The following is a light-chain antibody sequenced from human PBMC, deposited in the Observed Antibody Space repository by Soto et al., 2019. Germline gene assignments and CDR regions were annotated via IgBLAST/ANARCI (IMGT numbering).Light chain of an antibody. Sequence: EIVLTQSPATLSLSPGERATLSCRASQSIGLAIAWYQHKPGQAPRLLVYGASTRAIGIPARFSGSGSGTEFTLTISSLQSEDFAVYYCQQYNKWPPGTFGQGTKVDIK. V-gene: IGKV3-15*01. CDR2: GAS. J-gene: IGKJ1*01. CDR3: QQYNKWPPGT. CDR1: QSIGLA.